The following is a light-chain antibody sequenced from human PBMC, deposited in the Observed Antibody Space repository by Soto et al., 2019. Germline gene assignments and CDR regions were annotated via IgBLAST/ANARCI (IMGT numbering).Light chain of an antibody. Sequence: QSALTQPASVSGSLGQSITISCTGTSSDVGGYNYVSWYQQQPGKAPKLMISEVSNRPSGISNRFSGSKSGNTASLIISGLQAEDEADYYCCSFTSSITDVFGTGTKLTVL. CDR3: CSFTSSITDV. J-gene: IGLJ1*01. CDR1: SSDVGGYNY. CDR2: EVS. V-gene: IGLV2-14*01.